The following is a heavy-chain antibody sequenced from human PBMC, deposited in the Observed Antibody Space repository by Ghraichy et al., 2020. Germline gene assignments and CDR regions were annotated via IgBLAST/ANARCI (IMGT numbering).Heavy chain of an antibody. Sequence: ASVKDSCKASGYTFTGYYMHWVRQAPGQGLEWMGWINPNSGGTNYAQKFQGWVTMTRDTSISTAYMELSRLRSDDTAVYYCAREEDYGSGSYWGNNWFDPWGQGTLVTVSS. CDR1: GYTFTGYY. V-gene: IGHV1-2*04. D-gene: IGHD3-10*01. J-gene: IGHJ5*02. CDR3: AREEDYGSGSYWGNNWFDP. CDR2: INPNSGGT.